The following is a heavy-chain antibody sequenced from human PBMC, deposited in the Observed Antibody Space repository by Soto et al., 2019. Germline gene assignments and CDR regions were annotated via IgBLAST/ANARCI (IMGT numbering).Heavy chain of an antibody. D-gene: IGHD6-19*01. CDR2: IIPIFGTA. J-gene: IGHJ5*02. Sequence: QVQLVQSGAEVKKPVSSVKVSCKASGGTFSSYAISWVRQAPGQGLERMGGIIPIFGTANYAQKLQGRVTITADESTSTAYMELSSLRSEDTAVYYCASVPIKVAVAGLWKWFDPWGQGTLVTVSS. V-gene: IGHV1-69*01. CDR1: GGTFSSYA. CDR3: ASVPIKVAVAGLWKWFDP.